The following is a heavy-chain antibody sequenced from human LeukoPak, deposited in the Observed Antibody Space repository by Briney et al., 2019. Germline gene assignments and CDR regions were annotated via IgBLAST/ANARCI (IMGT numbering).Heavy chain of an antibody. D-gene: IGHD2-8*01. J-gene: IGHJ4*02. CDR2: IRYDGSNK. CDR3: AKSGGGSCNKGLCYGLDY. Sequence: GGSLRLSCAASGFAFSSYGMHWVRQAPGKGLEWVTFIRYDGSNKYYAESVKGRFSISRDNSKNTLYLQMNSLRAEDTAVYYCAKSGGGSCNKGLCYGLDYWGQGNLVTVSS. CDR1: GFAFSSYG. V-gene: IGHV3-30*02.